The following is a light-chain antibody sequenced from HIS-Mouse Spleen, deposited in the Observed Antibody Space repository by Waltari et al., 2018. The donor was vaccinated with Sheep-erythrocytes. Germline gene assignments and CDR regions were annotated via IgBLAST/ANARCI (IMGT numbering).Light chain of an antibody. CDR2: EGS. CDR1: SSDVGSYNL. CDR3: CSYAGSSTPWV. Sequence: QSALTQPASVSGSPGQSITISCTGTSSDVGSYNLVSWYQQHPGKAPKLMIYEGSKRPSGVSNRFSGSKSCNTASLTISGLQAEDEADYYRCSYAGSSTPWVFGGGTKLTVL. V-gene: IGLV2-23*01. J-gene: IGLJ3*02.